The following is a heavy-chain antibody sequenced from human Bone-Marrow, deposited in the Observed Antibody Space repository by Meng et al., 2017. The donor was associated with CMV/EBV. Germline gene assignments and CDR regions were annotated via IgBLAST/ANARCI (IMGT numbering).Heavy chain of an antibody. J-gene: IGHJ4*02. CDR3: AREDPLGYCSSTSCPTRGGIDY. CDR1: GYTFTSYG. Sequence: ASVKVSCKASGYTFTSYGISWVRQAPGQGLEWMGWINPNSGGTNYAQKFQGRVTITADKSTSTAYMELSSLRSEDTAVYYCAREDPLGYCSSTSCPTRGGIDYWGQGTLVTVSS. CDR2: INPNSGGT. V-gene: IGHV1-18*01. D-gene: IGHD2-2*01.